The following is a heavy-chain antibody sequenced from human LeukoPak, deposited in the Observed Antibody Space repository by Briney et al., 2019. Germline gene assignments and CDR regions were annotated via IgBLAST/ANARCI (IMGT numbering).Heavy chain of an antibody. Sequence: GASVKVSCKASGFTFSGYYMHWVRQAPGQGLEWMGGIIAIFGTPVYAQKFQGRVTFSADESTSTAYMELRGLRYEDTAMYYCAREAADSVLVPGAPEYWGQGSLVTVSS. CDR1: GFTFSGYY. V-gene: IGHV1-69*13. CDR3: AREAADSVLVPGAPEY. CDR2: IIAIFGTP. J-gene: IGHJ4*02. D-gene: IGHD2-2*01.